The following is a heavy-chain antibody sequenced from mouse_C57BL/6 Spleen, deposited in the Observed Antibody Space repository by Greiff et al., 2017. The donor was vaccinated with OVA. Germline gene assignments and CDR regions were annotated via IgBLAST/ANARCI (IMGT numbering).Heavy chain of an antibody. D-gene: IGHD2-3*01. J-gene: IGHJ4*01. Sequence: ESGPGLVKPSQSLSLTCSVTGYSITSGYYWNWIRQFPGNKLEWMGYISYDGSNNYNPSLKNRISITRDTSKNQFFLKLNSVTTEDTATYYCARGGWTRAMDYWGQGTSVTVSS. CDR1: GYSITSGYY. V-gene: IGHV3-6*01. CDR3: ARGGWTRAMDY. CDR2: ISYDGSN.